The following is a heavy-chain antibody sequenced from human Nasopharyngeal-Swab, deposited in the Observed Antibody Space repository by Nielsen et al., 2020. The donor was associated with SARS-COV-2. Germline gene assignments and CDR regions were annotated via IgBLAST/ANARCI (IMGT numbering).Heavy chain of an antibody. CDR2: MNPNSGNT. D-gene: IGHD3-22*01. V-gene: IGHV1-8*01. J-gene: IGHJ6*02. Sequence: ASVKVSCKASGYTFTSYDINWVRQATGQGLEWMGWMNPNSGNTGYAHKFQGRVTMTRNTPISTAYMELSSLRSEDTAVYYFARVYISYYYDSSGYYRSYYYYGMDAWGQGTTVTVSS. CDR1: GYTFTSYD. CDR3: ARVYISYYYDSSGYYRSYYYYGMDA.